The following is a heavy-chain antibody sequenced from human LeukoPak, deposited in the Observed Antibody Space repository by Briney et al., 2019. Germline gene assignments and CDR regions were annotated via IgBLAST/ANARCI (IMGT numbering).Heavy chain of an antibody. CDR1: GYTFTTCG. V-gene: IGHV1-18*01. D-gene: IGHD3-22*01. J-gene: IGHJ4*02. Sequence: ASVKVSCKTSGYTFTTCGISWVRQAPGQGLEWMGWISAYNGNTNYAQKFQGRVTMTTDTSTNTAYMELRSLRSDDTAVYYCARGSTARYYYDSSGYYRGAVDYWGQGTLVTISS. CDR3: ARGSTARYYYDSSGYYRGAVDY. CDR2: ISAYNGNT.